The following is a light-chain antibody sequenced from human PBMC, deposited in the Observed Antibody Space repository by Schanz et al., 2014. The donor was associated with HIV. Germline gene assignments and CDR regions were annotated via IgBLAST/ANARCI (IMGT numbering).Light chain of an antibody. J-gene: IGLJ3*02. V-gene: IGLV1-44*01. CDR2: NNN. CDR3: AAWDDSLSGWV. CDR1: SSNIGPNT. Sequence: QSVLTQPPSASGTPGQRVTISCSGSSSNIGPNTVNWYQQLPGTAPKLLIFNNNERPSGVPDRYSGSKSGTSASLAISGLRSEDVADYYCAAWDDSLSGWVFGGGTKLTVL.